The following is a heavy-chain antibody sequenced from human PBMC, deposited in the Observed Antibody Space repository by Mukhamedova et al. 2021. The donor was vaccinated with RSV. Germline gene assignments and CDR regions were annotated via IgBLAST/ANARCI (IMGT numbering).Heavy chain of an antibody. CDR3: ARDPYYYDSG. CDR2: IYSGGST. Sequence: SWVRQAPGKGLEWVSVIYSGGSTYYADSVKGRFTISRHNSKNTLYLQMNSLRAEDTAVYYCARDPYYYDSGWGQGTLVTVSS. J-gene: IGHJ4*02. V-gene: IGHV3-53*04. D-gene: IGHD3-22*01.